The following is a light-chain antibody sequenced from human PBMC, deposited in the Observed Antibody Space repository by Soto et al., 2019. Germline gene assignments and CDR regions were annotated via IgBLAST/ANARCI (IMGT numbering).Light chain of an antibody. V-gene: IGKV1-33*01. J-gene: IGKJ3*01. CDR1: QDISNY. CDR3: QQYDDVPPT. CDR2: DAC. Sequence: DIQMTQSPSSLSASVGDRVTITCQASQDISNYLNWYQQKPGKAPELLIYDACNLETGVPSRFSGSGSGTDFTFTISSLQPEDFATYYCQQYDDVPPTFGPGTKVDF.